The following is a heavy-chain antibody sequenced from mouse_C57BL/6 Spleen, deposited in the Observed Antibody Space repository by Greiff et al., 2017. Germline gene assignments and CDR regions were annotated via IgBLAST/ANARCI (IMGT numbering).Heavy chain of an antibody. D-gene: IGHD2-1*01. CDR3: ASYGNYLAWFAY. V-gene: IGHV1-74*01. CDR2: IHPSDSDT. J-gene: IGHJ3*01. CDR1: GYTFTSYW. Sequence: QVQLKQPGAELVKPGASVKVSCKASGYTFTSYWMHWVKQRPGQGLEWIGRIHPSDSDTNYNQKFKGKATLTVDKSSSTAYMQLSSLTSEDSAVXYCASYGNYLAWFAYWGQGTLVTVSA.